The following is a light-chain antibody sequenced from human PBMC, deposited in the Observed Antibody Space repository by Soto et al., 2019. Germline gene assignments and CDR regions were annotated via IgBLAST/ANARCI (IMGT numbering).Light chain of an antibody. Sequence: EIVLTQSPGTPSLSPGERATLSCRASQSVSVHLAWYQQKPGQAPRLLIYDASNRATGIPARFSGSGSGTDFPLTISSLEPEDFAVYHCVQRTTWPWTCGQGSKVEIK. J-gene: IGKJ1*01. CDR1: QSVSVH. CDR3: VQRTTWPWT. CDR2: DAS. V-gene: IGKV3-11*01.